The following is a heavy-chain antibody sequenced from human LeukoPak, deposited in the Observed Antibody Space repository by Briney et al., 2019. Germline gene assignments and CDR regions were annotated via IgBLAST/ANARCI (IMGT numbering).Heavy chain of an antibody. D-gene: IGHD3-22*01. CDR3: AKEPYYYDSSGYYRGRGYFDY. J-gene: IGHJ4*02. Sequence: GRAVSLSCAACGFTLDDYVMHWVRQAAGRGLDGVSGASWNSGRIGYADSVKGRFAISRDNTKIFLYLQMNSLSAEDTALYYCAKEPYYYDSSGYYRGRGYFDYWGQGTLVTVSS. CDR1: GFTLDDYV. V-gene: IGHV3-9*01. CDR2: ASWNSGRI.